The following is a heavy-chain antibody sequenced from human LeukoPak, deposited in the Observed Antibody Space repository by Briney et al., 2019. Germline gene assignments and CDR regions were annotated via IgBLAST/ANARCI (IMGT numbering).Heavy chain of an antibody. D-gene: IGHD6-13*01. CDR2: ITHSGST. CDR3: ARAAPGIAAADFDY. J-gene: IGHJ4*02. V-gene: IGHV4-34*01. CDR1: GGSFSDYY. Sequence: PSETLSLTCAVYGGSFSDYYWTWIRQFSGKGLEWIGEITHSGSTNYNPSLKSRVAISVDTSKNQFSLKLSPVTAADTAVYYCARAAPGIAAADFDYWGQGTLVTVSS.